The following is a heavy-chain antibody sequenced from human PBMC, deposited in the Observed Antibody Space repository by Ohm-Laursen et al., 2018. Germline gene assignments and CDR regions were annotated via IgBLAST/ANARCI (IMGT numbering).Heavy chain of an antibody. CDR3: AREWGYSSSLDY. D-gene: IGHD6-6*01. J-gene: IGHJ4*02. Sequence: SLRLSCAASGFTFSSYSMNWVRQAPGKGLEWVSSISSSSSYIYYADSVKGRFTISRDNAKNSLYLQMNSLRAEDTAVYYCAREWGYSSSLDYWGQGTLVTVSS. CDR2: ISSSSSYI. V-gene: IGHV3-21*01. CDR1: GFTFSSYS.